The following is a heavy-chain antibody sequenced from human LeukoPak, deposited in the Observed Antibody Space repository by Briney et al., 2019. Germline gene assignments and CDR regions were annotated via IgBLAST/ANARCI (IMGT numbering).Heavy chain of an antibody. Sequence: PGGSLRLSCAASGFTFSDYYMSWIRQAPGKGLERVSYISSSSSYTNYADSVKGRFTISRDNAKNSLYLQMNSLRAEDTAVYYCARAAIGSYRGAFDIWGQGTMVTVSS. D-gene: IGHD1-26*01. CDR1: GFTFSDYY. CDR3: ARAAIGSYRGAFDI. V-gene: IGHV3-11*06. CDR2: ISSSSSYT. J-gene: IGHJ3*02.